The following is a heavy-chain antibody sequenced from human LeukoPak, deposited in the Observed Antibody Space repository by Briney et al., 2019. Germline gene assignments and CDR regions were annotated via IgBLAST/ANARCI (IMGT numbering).Heavy chain of an antibody. CDR1: GFTFSSYG. V-gene: IGHV3-30*18. CDR2: ISYDGSNK. D-gene: IGHD4-17*01. Sequence: GGSLRLSCAASGFTFSSYGMHWVRQAPGKGLEWVAVISYDGSNKYYADSVKGRFTISRDNSKNTLYLQMNSLRAEDTAVYYCAKDRNGAATGTTVTAYYYGMDVWGQGTTVTVSS. J-gene: IGHJ6*02. CDR3: AKDRNGAATGTTVTAYYYGMDV.